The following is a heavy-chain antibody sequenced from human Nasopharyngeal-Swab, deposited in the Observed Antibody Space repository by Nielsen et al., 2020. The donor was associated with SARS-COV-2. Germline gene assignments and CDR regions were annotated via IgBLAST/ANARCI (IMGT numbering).Heavy chain of an antibody. CDR3: ARGRRYCSGGSCYSGFYFDY. Sequence: ASVKVSCKASGYTFTGYYMHWVRQAPGQGLEWMGRINPNSGGTNYAQKFQGRVTMTRDTSISTAYMELSRLSSDDTAVYYCARGRRYCSGGSCYSGFYFDYWGQGTLVTVSS. V-gene: IGHV1-2*06. J-gene: IGHJ4*02. CDR2: INPNSGGT. D-gene: IGHD2-15*01. CDR1: GYTFTGYY.